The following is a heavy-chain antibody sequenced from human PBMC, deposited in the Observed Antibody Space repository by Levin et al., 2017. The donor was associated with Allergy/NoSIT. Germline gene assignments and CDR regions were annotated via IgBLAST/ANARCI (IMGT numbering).Heavy chain of an antibody. CDR1: GFTFSSYA. Sequence: GGSLRLSCAASGFTFSSYAMSWVRQAPGKGLEWVSTISGNGRSIYYVDSVKGRFTSSRDNPKNTVYLHVNSLRAEDTAVYYCAKGHYYDSSGFLYKSDAFDIWGQGTMVTVSP. J-gene: IGHJ3*02. V-gene: IGHV3-23*01. CDR2: ISGNGRSI. CDR3: AKGHYYDSSGFLYKSDAFDI. D-gene: IGHD3-22*01.